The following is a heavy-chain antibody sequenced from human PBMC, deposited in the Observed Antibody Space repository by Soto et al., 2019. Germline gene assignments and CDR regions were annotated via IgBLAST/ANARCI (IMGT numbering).Heavy chain of an antibody. Sequence: GGSLRLSCEASGFSFSSFAMNWVRQAPGRGLEWVSYISDDGASIYYADSLEGRFTISRDNAKSSLSLQMNNLRAEDTAVYYCARENSVQAWLHHFDHWGLGTLVTVSS. CDR2: ISDDGASI. J-gene: IGHJ4*02. V-gene: IGHV3-48*03. CDR1: GFSFSSFA. D-gene: IGHD5-18*01. CDR3: ARENSVQAWLHHFDH.